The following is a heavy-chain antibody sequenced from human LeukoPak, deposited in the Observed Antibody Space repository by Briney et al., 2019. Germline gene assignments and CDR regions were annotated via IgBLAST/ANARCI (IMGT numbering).Heavy chain of an antibody. CDR2: LSYDGSNK. J-gene: IGHJ4*02. CDR1: GFTFSSYA. D-gene: IGHD6-13*01. Sequence: GGSLRLSCAASGFTFSSYAMHWVRQAPGKGLEWVAVLSYDGSNKYYADSVKGRFTISRDNSKNTLYLQMNSLRAEDTAVYYCARPSLHTAGIAAAGGFFYWGQGTLVTVSS. CDR3: ARPSLHTAGIAAAGGFFY. V-gene: IGHV3-30*04.